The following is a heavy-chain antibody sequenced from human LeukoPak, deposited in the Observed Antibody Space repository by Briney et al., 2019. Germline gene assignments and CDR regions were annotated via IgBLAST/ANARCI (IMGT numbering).Heavy chain of an antibody. J-gene: IGHJ4*02. CDR3: ARAPGGCGGTCPFDY. CDR1: GGSMSGSF. V-gene: IGHV4-4*07. Sequence: SETLSLTCTVSGGSMSGSFWSWIRQPAGKGLEWIGRIYSSGRTNYNPPLKSRVTMSLDTSKSQFSLKLTSVTAAGRAVYYCARAPGGCGGTCPFDYWGQGTLVTVAS. D-gene: IGHD2-15*01. CDR2: IYSSGRT.